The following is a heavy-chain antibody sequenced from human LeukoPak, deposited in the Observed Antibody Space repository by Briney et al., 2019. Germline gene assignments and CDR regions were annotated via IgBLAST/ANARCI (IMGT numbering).Heavy chain of an antibody. CDR1: GFTFSSYS. CDR2: ISSSSSYI. V-gene: IGHV3-21*01. Sequence: GGSLRLSCAASGFTFSSYSMNWVRQAPGKGLEGVSAISSSSSYIYYADSVKGRFTISRDKPKNSLYLQMNSLRAEDTAVYYCARRYGYGDYVATFVFDYWGQGTLVTVSS. J-gene: IGHJ4*02. CDR3: ARRYGYGDYVATFVFDY. D-gene: IGHD4-17*01.